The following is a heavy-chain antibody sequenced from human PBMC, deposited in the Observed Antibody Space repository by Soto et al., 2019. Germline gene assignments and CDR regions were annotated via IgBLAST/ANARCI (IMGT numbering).Heavy chain of an antibody. CDR2: IYTGGST. V-gene: IGHV4-4*07. CDR3: ARASVGPPGGGSWIMPFDY. J-gene: IGHJ4*02. D-gene: IGHD2-15*01. CDR1: GGSIRNYY. Sequence: SGTMSLTCTVSGGSIRNYYWSWIRQPAGKGLEWIGRIYTGGSTNYNPSLKSRVTMSTDTSKNQFSLRLTSVTAADTAVYYCARASVGPPGGGSWIMPFDYWGQGALVT.